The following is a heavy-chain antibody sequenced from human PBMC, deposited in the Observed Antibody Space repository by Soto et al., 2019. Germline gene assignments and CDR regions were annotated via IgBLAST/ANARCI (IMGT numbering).Heavy chain of an antibody. CDR3: ARFGVRYSGAWSPRNNYYGRDF. V-gene: IGHV4-31*03. CDR1: GGSISSGGYY. Sequence: QVQLQESGPGLVKPSQTLSLTCTVSGGSISSGGYYWSWIRQHPGKGLEWIGYIYYSGSTYYNPSLKGRVTISLDTFKNQFSWKLGSVPAADTALYSCARFGVRYSGAWSPRNNYYGRDFGGQGTRSPSP. D-gene: IGHD6-13*01. J-gene: IGHJ6*02. CDR2: IYYSGST.